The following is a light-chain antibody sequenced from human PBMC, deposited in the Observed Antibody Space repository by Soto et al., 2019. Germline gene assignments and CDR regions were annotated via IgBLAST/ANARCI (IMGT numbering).Light chain of an antibody. J-gene: IGLJ3*02. CDR1: SGHSNYA. Sequence: QPVLTQSPSASASLGASVKLTCTLSSGHSNYAIAWPQQQPEKGPRYLMKLNGDGSHSKGDGIPDRFSGSSSGAERYLTISSLQSEDEADYYCQTWGTGIVVFGGGTKLTVL. CDR3: QTWGTGIVV. CDR2: LNGDGSH. V-gene: IGLV4-69*01.